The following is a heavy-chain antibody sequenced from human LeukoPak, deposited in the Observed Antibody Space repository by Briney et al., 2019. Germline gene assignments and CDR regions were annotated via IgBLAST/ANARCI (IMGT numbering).Heavy chain of an antibody. CDR1: GFTFSSYG. V-gene: IGHV3-30*03. CDR3: AYLDTAMVTIDY. J-gene: IGHJ4*02. CDR2: ISYDGSNK. Sequence: GRSLRLSCAASGFTFSSYGMHWVRQAPGKGLEWVAVISYDGSNKYYADSVKSRFTISRDNSKNTLYLQMNSLRAEDTAVYYCAYLDTAMVTIDYWGQGTLVTVSS. D-gene: IGHD5-18*01.